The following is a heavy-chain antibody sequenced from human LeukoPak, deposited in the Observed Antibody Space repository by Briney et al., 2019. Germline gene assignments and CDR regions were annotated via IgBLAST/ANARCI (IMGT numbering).Heavy chain of an antibody. CDR2: IYPSDSDT. CDR1: GYSFTNYW. V-gene: IGHV5-51*01. CDR3: ARRSGSDALDI. J-gene: IGHJ3*02. Sequence: GESLKISCKASGYSFTNYWIGWVRQMPGKGLEWMGIIYPSDSDTRYSLSFQGQVTISADKSISTAYLQWRSLKASDTAMYYCARRSGSDALDIWGQGTMVTVSS. D-gene: IGHD3-10*01.